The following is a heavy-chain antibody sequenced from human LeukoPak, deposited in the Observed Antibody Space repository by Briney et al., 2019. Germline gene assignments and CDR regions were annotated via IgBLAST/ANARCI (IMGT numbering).Heavy chain of an antibody. CDR2: INHSGST. Sequence: PSETLSLTCAVYGGSFSGYYWSWIRQPPGKGREWIGEINHSGSTNYNPSLKSRVTISVDTSKNQFSLKLSSVTAADTAVYYCASSRYFDWLPDYWGQGTLVTVSS. V-gene: IGHV4-34*01. J-gene: IGHJ4*02. D-gene: IGHD3-9*01. CDR3: ASSRYFDWLPDY. CDR1: GGSFSGYY.